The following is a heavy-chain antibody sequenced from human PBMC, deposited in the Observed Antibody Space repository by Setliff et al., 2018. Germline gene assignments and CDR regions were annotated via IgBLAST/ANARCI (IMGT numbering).Heavy chain of an antibody. CDR1: GFSLSTDGVS. CDR3: AHRRGAVTPGGNYYWYFDL. V-gene: IGHV2-5*02. D-gene: IGHD2-21*02. J-gene: IGHJ2*01. CDR2: IYWDDDK. Sequence: SGPTLVNPTQTLTLTCTFSGFSLSTDGVSVGWIRQPPGKALEWLALIYWDDDKRYSPSLKIRLTITKDTSKNQVVLTMTNVDPVDTATYYCAHRRGAVTPGGNYYWYFDLWGRGTLVTVSS.